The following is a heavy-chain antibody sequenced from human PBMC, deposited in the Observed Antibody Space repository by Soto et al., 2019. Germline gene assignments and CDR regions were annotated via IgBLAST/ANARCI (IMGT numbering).Heavy chain of an antibody. CDR3: ARREIQGPIDY. CDR2: IYYSGTT. J-gene: IGHJ4*02. D-gene: IGHD1-26*01. CDR1: GYSISSSNW. Sequence: QVQLQESGPGLVKPSDTLSLTCAVSGYSISSSNWWGWIRQPPGRGLEWIGYIYYSGTTYYNPSLKSRVTMSVDTSKNQFSLKLTSVTAVDTALYYCARREIQGPIDYWGQGTLVTVSS. V-gene: IGHV4-28*01.